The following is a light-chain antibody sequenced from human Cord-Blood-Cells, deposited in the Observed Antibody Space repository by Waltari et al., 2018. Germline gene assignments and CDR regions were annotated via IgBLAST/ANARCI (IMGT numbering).Light chain of an antibody. CDR1: QSISSY. J-gene: IGKJ3*01. CDR2: AAS. CDR3: QQSYSTPPKFT. V-gene: IGKV1-39*01. Sequence: DIQMTQSPSSLSASVGDRVTITCRASQSISSYLNWYQQKPGKAPKLLIYAASSLQSGVPSRFSSSGSATDFTLTISSLQPEEFATYYCQQSYSTPPKFTFGPGTKVDIK.